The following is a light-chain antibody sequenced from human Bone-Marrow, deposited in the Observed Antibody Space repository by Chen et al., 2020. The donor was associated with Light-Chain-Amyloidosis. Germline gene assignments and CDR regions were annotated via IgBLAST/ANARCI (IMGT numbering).Light chain of an antibody. V-gene: IGLV3-21*02. CDR3: QVWDRSSDRPV. Sequence: SYVLTQPSSVSVAPGQTDTLACGGNNIGSTSVHWYQQTPGQAPLLVVYDDSDRPSGIPDRLSGSNSGNTATLTISRVEAGDEADYYCQVWDRSSDRPVFGGGTKLTVL. CDR2: DDS. CDR1: NIGSTS. J-gene: IGLJ3*02.